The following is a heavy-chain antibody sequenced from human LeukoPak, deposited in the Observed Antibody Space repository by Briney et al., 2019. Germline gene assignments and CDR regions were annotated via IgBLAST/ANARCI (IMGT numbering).Heavy chain of an antibody. V-gene: IGHV3-7*01. D-gene: IGHD3-3*01. J-gene: IGHJ4*02. Sequence: EPGGSLRLSCAASGFTFSSYWRSWVRQAPGKGLEWVANIKQDGSEKYYVDCVKGRFTISRDNAKNSLYLQMNSLRAEDTAVYYCARGPTYYDFWSGYSVFDYWGQGTLVTVSS. CDR1: GFTFSSYW. CDR3: ARGPTYYDFWSGYSVFDY. CDR2: IKQDGSEK.